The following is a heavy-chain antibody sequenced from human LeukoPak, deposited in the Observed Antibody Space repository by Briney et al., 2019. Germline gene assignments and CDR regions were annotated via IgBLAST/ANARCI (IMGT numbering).Heavy chain of an antibody. CDR2: INHSGST. V-gene: IGHV4-34*01. J-gene: IGHJ3*02. CDR3: ARGRPRRAFDI. Sequence: PSETLSLTCAVYGGSFSGYYWSWIRQPPGKGLEWIGEINHSGSTNYNPSLKSRVTISVDTSKNQFSLKLSSVTAADTAVYYCARGRPRRAFDIWGQGTMVTVYS. CDR1: GGSFSGYY.